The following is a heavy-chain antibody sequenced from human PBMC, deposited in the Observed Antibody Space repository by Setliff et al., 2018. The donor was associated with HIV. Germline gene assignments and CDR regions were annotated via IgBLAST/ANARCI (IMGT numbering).Heavy chain of an antibody. CDR3: ARGPSVLRFLERLVYFDY. CDR2: VYYSGST. Sequence: SETLSLTCSVSGGSISSSGYYWSWIRQHPGKGLDWIGRVYYSGSTDYNPSLQSRATLSIDTSKNQFSLKLTSVIAADTAIYYCARGPSVLRFLERLVYFDYWGQGKLVTVSS. J-gene: IGHJ4*02. CDR1: GGSISSSGYY. D-gene: IGHD3-3*01. V-gene: IGHV4-31*02.